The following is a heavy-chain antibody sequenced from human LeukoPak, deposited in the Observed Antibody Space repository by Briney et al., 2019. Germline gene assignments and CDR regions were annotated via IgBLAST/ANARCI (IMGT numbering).Heavy chain of an antibody. D-gene: IGHD4-23*01. CDR1: GYSFTIYG. CDR2: INAYNGNT. V-gene: IGHV1-18*01. CDR3: ARGPLGNLGGPPDNWFDP. Sequence: ASVKVSCKASGYSFTIYGITWVRQAPGQGLEWMGWINAYNGNTNYAQKLQGRVTMTTDTSTSTAYMELRSLRSDDTAVYYCARGPLGNLGGPPDNWFDPWGQGTLVTVSS. J-gene: IGHJ5*02.